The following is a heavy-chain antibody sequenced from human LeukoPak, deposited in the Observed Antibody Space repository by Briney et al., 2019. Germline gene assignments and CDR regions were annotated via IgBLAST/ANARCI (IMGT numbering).Heavy chain of an antibody. J-gene: IGHJ3*02. Sequence: GGSLRLSCAASGFTFDDYAMQWVRQAPGKGLEWVPGISWNSGSIGYADSVKGRFTISRDNAKNSLYLQMNSLRAEDTALYYCAKVARGGYTPPDPFDIWGQGTMVTVSS. V-gene: IGHV3-9*01. CDR2: ISWNSGSI. CDR1: GFTFDDYA. D-gene: IGHD5-18*01. CDR3: AKVARGGYTPPDPFDI.